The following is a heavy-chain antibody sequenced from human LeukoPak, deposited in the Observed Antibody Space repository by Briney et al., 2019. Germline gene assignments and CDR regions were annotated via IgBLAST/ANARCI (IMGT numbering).Heavy chain of an antibody. D-gene: IGHD3-22*01. V-gene: IGHV3-33*01. CDR2: IWYDGSNK. CDR1: GFTFSSYG. CDR3: ARADTMIGYYYYYGMDV. Sequence: GGSPRLSCAASGFTFSSYGMHWVRQAPGKGLEWVAVIWYDGSNKYYADSVKGRFTISRDNSKNTLYLQMNSLRAEDTAVYYCARADTMIGYYYYYGMDVWGQGTTVTVSS. J-gene: IGHJ6*02.